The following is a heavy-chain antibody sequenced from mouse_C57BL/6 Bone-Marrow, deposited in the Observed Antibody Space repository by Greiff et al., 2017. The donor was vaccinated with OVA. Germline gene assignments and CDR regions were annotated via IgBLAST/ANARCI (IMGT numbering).Heavy chain of an antibody. CDR1: GFTFSSYG. D-gene: IGHD2-14*01. CDR2: ISSGGSYT. Sequence: EVKVVESGGDLVKPGGSLKLSCAASGFTFSSYGMSWVRQTPDKRLEWVATISSGGSYTYYPDSVKGRFTISRDNAKNTLYLQMSSLKSEDTAMYYGARHGEYDEFAYWGQGTLVTVSA. CDR3: ARHGEYDEFAY. V-gene: IGHV5-6*01. J-gene: IGHJ3*01.